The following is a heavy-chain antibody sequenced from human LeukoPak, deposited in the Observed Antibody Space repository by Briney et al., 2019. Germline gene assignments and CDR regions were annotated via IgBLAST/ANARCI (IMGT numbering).Heavy chain of an antibody. D-gene: IGHD3-10*01. Sequence: GGCLRLSCAASGFTFSSYIMNWVRQAPGKGLEWVSSISSSSSYIYYADSVKSRFTISRDNAKNSLYLKMNSLRAEDTAVYYCAGGAVRGVISVWFDPWGQGTLVTVSS. J-gene: IGHJ5*02. V-gene: IGHV3-21*01. CDR3: AGGAVRGVISVWFDP. CDR2: ISSSSSYI. CDR1: GFTFSSYI.